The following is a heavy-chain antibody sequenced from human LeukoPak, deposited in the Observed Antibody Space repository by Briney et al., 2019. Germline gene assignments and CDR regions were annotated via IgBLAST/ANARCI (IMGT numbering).Heavy chain of an antibody. CDR2: ISSSSSTI. CDR1: GFTFSSYS. V-gene: IGHV3-48*02. J-gene: IGHJ5*02. CDR3: ARDSPRTVAVHWFDP. Sequence: GGSLRLSCAASGFTFSSYSMNWVRQAPGKGLEWVSYISSSSSTIYYADSVKGRFTISRDNADNSLYPQMNSLRDEDTAVYYCARDSPRTVAVHWFDPWGQGTLVTVSS. D-gene: IGHD2-21*01.